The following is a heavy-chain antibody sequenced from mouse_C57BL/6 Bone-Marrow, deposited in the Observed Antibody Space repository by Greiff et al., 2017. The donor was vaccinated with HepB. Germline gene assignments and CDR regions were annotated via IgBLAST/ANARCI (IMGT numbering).Heavy chain of an antibody. CDR3: TPFYYYGRSVAY. CDR1: GYTFTDYE. D-gene: IGHD1-1*01. V-gene: IGHV1-15*01. CDR2: IDPETGGT. J-gene: IGHJ3*01. Sequence: QVQLQQSGAELVRPGASVTLSCKASGYTFTDYEMHWVKQTPVHGLEWIGAIDPETGGTAYNQKFKGKAILTADKSSSTAYMELRSLTSEDSAVYYCTPFYYYGRSVAYWGQGTLVTVSA.